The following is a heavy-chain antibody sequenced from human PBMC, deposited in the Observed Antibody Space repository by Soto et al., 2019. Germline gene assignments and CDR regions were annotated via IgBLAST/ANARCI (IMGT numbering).Heavy chain of an antibody. CDR2: ISAYNGNT. D-gene: IGHD2-15*01. V-gene: IGHV1-18*01. CDR3: ARCAYCSGDSCHSRISDY. CDR1: GYTFINYG. Sequence: QVQLVQSGAEVKKPGASVKVSCKASGYTFINYGLSWVRQAPGQGLEWMGWISAYNGNTNYAQKFQGRVTMTTDTSTSTAYMELRSRRSDDTAVYYCARCAYCSGDSCHSRISDYWGQGTLVGVSS. J-gene: IGHJ4*02.